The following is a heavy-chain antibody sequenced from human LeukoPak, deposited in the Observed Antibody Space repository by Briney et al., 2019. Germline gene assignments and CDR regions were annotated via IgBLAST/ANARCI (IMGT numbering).Heavy chain of an antibody. V-gene: IGHV1-69*13. Sequence: SVKVSCKASGGTFSSYAISWVRQAPGQGLEWMGGIIPIFGTANYAQKFQGRVTITADESTSTAYMELSSLRSEDTAVYYCAGAGDSSGYQYPFDYWGQGTLVTVSS. J-gene: IGHJ4*02. CDR1: GGTFSSYA. CDR2: IIPIFGTA. CDR3: AGAGDSSGYQYPFDY. D-gene: IGHD3-22*01.